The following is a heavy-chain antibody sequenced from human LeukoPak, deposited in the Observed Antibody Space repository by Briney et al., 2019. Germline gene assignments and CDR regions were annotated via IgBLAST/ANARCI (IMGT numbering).Heavy chain of an antibody. J-gene: IGHJ4*02. CDR2: IDPNSGAT. CDR1: GYTFTDYY. CDR3: ARGPYDFPYYFDY. V-gene: IGHV1-2*02. Sequence: ASVKVSCKASGYTFTDYYIHWVRQAPGQGLEWMAWIDPNSGATNYAQKFQGRITMTRDMSTSTVYMELSSLRSEDTAVYYCARGPYDFPYYFDYWGQGTLVTVSS. D-gene: IGHD3-3*01.